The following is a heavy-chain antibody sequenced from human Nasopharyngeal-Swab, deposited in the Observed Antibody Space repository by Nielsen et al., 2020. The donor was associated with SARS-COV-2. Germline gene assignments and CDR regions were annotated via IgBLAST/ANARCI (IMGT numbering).Heavy chain of an antibody. J-gene: IGHJ3*02. CDR2: IYYSGST. D-gene: IGHD3-16*02. V-gene: IGHV4-39*01. CDR3: ARGVISSFDAFDI. CDR1: GGSISGSSYY. Sequence: SETLSLTCTVSGGSISGSSYYWGWIRQPPGKGLEWIGSIYYSGSTYYNPSLKSRVTISVDTSKNQFSLKLSSVAAADTAVYYCARGVISSFDAFDIWGQGTMVTVSS.